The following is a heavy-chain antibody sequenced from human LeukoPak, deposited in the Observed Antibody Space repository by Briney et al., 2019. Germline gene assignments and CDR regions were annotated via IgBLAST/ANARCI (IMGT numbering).Heavy chain of an antibody. Sequence: PGGSLRLSCAASGFTFSSYAMSWVRQAPGKGLEWVSGISTSGGSSSYADSVKGRFTISRDNPRNTLYMQMNSLRAEDTALYYCAIMHPYYDGSGYWVQWGQGTLATVSS. CDR1: GFTFSSYA. V-gene: IGHV3-23*01. D-gene: IGHD3-22*01. CDR2: ISTSGGSS. CDR3: AIMHPYYDGSGYWVQ. J-gene: IGHJ4*02.